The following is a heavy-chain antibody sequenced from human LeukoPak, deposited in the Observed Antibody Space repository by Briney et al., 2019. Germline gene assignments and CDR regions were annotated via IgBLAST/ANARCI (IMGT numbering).Heavy chain of an antibody. V-gene: IGHV3-30*04. D-gene: IGHD6-13*01. J-gene: IGHJ4*02. CDR1: GFTFSDYS. Sequence: GGSLRLSCAASGFTFSDYSMNWVRQAPGKGLEWVAVISYDGSNKYYADSVKGRFTISRDNSKNTLYLQMNSLRAEDTAVYYCARDPAGIAAAVFDYWGQGTLVTVSS. CDR3: ARDPAGIAAAVFDY. CDR2: ISYDGSNK.